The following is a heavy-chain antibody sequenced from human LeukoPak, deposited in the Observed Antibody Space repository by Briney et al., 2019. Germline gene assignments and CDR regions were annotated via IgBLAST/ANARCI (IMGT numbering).Heavy chain of an antibody. Sequence: SVKVSCKASGGTFSSYAISWVRQAPGQGLEWMGGIIPTFGTANYAQKFQGRVTITRNTSISTAYMELSSLRSEDTAVYYCARLSGVTSPLWYFDLWGRGTLVTVSS. CDR3: ARLSGVTSPLWYFDL. J-gene: IGHJ2*01. CDR1: GGTFSSYA. CDR2: IIPTFGTA. V-gene: IGHV1-69*05. D-gene: IGHD1-26*01.